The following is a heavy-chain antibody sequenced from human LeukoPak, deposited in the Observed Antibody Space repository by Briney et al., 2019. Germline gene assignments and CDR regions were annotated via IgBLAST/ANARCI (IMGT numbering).Heavy chain of an antibody. D-gene: IGHD2-2*01. CDR2: INPNSGGT. CDR3: ARGSTNSAVKFDY. V-gene: IGHV1-2*02. CDR1: GYTFTSYY. Sequence: ASVKASCKASGYTFTSYYMHWVRQAPGQGLEWMGWINPNSGGTNYAQKFQGRVTMTRDTSISTAYMELSRLRSDDTAVYYCARGSTNSAVKFDYWGQGTLVTVSS. J-gene: IGHJ4*02.